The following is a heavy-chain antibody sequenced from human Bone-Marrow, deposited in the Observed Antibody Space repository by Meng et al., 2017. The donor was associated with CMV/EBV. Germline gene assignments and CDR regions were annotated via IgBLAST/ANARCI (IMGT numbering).Heavy chain of an antibody. V-gene: IGHV6-1*01. CDR3: ARDALYCSSTSCQDWFDP. CDR1: GDSVSSNSAA. D-gene: IGHD2-2*01. CDR2: TYYRSKWYN. J-gene: IGHJ5*02. Sequence: SQTLSLTCAISGDSVSSNSAAWNWIRQSPSRGLEWLGRTYYRSKWYNDYAVSVKSRITINPDTSKNQFSLQLNSVTPEDTAGYYCARDALYCSSTSCQDWFDPWGQGTLVTVSS.